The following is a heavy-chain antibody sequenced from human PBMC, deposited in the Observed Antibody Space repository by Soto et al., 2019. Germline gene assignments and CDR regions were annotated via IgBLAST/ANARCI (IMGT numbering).Heavy chain of an antibody. CDR3: ARVGARTTVVRGAYFDY. Sequence: SETLSLTCAVSGGSISSSNWWSWVRQPPGKGLEWIGEIYHSGSTNYNPSLKSRVTISVDKSKNQFSLKLSSVTAADTAVYYCARVGARTTVVRGAYFDYWGQGTLVTVSS. CDR2: IYHSGST. D-gene: IGHD4-17*01. CDR1: GGSISSSNW. V-gene: IGHV4-4*02. J-gene: IGHJ4*02.